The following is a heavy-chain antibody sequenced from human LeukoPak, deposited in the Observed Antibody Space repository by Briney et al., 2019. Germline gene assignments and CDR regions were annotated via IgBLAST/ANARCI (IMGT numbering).Heavy chain of an antibody. Sequence: PGGSLRLSCAASGFTFSRFWMHWVRQPPGKGLVWVSRIDTDGSTTTYADSVKGRFTISRDNAKNTVYLQINSLRAEDTAVYYCATLHSFGNDYWGQGVLVTVS. D-gene: IGHD5-18*01. J-gene: IGHJ4*02. V-gene: IGHV3-74*01. CDR3: ATLHSFGNDY. CDR2: IDTDGSTT. CDR1: GFTFSRFW.